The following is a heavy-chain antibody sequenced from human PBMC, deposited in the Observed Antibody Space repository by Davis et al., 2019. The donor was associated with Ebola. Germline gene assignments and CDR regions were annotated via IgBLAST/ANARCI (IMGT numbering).Heavy chain of an antibody. V-gene: IGHV3-23*01. J-gene: IGHJ4*02. Sequence: GESLKISCTDSVITFSSYAMTWVRQAPGKGLEWVSAISGSGGSTYYADSVKGRFTISRDNAKNSLYLQMNSLRAEDTAVYYCASGRHEWLVVVPVWGQGTLVTVSS. CDR3: ASGRHEWLVVVPV. D-gene: IGHD2-2*01. CDR1: VITFSSYA. CDR2: ISGSGGST.